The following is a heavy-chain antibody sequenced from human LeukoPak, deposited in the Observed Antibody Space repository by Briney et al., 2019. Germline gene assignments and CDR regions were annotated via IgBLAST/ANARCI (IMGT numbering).Heavy chain of an antibody. Sequence: PGRSLRLSCAASGFTFSSYGMHWVRQAPGKGLEWVSVIYSGGSTYYADSVKGRFTISRDNSKNTLYLQMNSLRVEDTAVYYCVRQIWSWGQGTLVTVSS. CDR1: GFTFSSYG. CDR2: IYSGGST. V-gene: IGHV3-66*04. CDR3: VRQIWS. J-gene: IGHJ4*02. D-gene: IGHD1-1*01.